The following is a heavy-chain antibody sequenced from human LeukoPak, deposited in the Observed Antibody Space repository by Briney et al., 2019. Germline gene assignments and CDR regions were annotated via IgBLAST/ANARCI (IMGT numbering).Heavy chain of an antibody. J-gene: IGHJ3*02. V-gene: IGHV4-39*07. CDR3: ARVRCSGLNAFDI. Sequence: SETLSLTCTVSGGSISSSSYYWAWIRQPPGKGLEWIGSIHYSGSTYYNPSLQSRVTISIDTSKNQFSLKLRFVTAADTAVYYCARVRCSGLNAFDIWGQGTMVTVSS. CDR1: GGSISSSSYY. D-gene: IGHD2-15*01. CDR2: IHYSGST.